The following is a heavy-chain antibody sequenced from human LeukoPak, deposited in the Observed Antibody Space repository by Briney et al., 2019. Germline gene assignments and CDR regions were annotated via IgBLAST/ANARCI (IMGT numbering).Heavy chain of an antibody. D-gene: IGHD2-21*01. V-gene: IGHV3-64D*06. CDR1: GFIISTAS. Sequence: PGGSLRLSCSAPGFIISTASKNWLRQAPGKGLEYVSAISSGGDTIYYADSVKARFTISRDNLENRLYLQMSSLSAEDTAVYFCSIRNDHSLDFWGQGTLLTVSS. CDR3: SIRNDHSLDF. J-gene: IGHJ4*02. CDR2: ISSGGDTI.